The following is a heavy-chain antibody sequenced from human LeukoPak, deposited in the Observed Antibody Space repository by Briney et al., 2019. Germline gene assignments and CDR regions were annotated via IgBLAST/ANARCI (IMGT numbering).Heavy chain of an antibody. V-gene: IGHV3-23*01. J-gene: IGHJ5*02. Sequence: GGSLRLSCAASGFTFSTFAMIWVRQPPGKGLEWVSSIFQGGGEIHYADSVRGRFTISRDNSKSTLFLQMNSLRAEDTAIYYCATYRQVLLPFEAWGQGTLVTVSS. CDR2: IFQGGGEI. D-gene: IGHD5-18*01. CDR3: ATYRQVLLPFEA. CDR1: GFTFSTFA.